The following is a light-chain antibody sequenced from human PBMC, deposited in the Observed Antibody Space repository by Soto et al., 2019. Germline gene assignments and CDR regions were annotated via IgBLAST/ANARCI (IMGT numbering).Light chain of an antibody. CDR3: QQYNSYSPNWT. CDR2: KAS. Sequence: DIQMTQSPSTLSASVGDGVTITCRASQSISSWLAWYQQKPGKAPKLLIYKASSLESGVPSRFSGSGSGTEFTLTISSLQPDDFATYYCQQYNSYSPNWTFGQGTKV. J-gene: IGKJ1*01. CDR1: QSISSW. V-gene: IGKV1-5*03.